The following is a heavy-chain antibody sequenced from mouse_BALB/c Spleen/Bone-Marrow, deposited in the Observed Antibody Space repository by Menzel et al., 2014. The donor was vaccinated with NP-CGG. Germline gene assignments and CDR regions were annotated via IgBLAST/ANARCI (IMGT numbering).Heavy chain of an antibody. CDR2: IYPGDGDT. V-gene: IGHV1-80*01. CDR1: GYAFSSYW. CDR3: ARSDYYAMDY. J-gene: IGHJ4*01. Sequence: VKLVESGAELVRPGSSVKISCKASGYAFSSYWVNWVKQRPGQGLEWIGQIYPGDGDTNYNGKFKGKATLTADKSSSTAYMQLSSLTSEDSAVYFCARSDYYAMDYWGQGTSVTVSS.